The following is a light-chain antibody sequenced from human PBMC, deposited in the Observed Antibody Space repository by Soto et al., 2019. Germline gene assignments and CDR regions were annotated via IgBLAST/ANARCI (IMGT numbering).Light chain of an antibody. CDR3: QQYGSLPWT. J-gene: IGKJ1*01. CDR2: GAS. CDR1: QSVRSNY. Sequence: EIVLTQSPATLSLSPGERATLSCRASQSVRSNYLAWYQQIPGQAPRPLIYGASSRVPGIPDRFSGSGSGTDFTRTISRLEPEDFAVYYCQQYGSLPWTFGQGTKVESK. V-gene: IGKV3-20*01.